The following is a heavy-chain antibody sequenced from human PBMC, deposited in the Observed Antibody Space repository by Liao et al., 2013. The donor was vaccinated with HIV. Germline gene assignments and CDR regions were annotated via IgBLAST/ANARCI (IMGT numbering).Heavy chain of an antibody. J-gene: IGHJ5*02. V-gene: IGHV4-61*02. CDR3: ARAVGVVVPAARGYLFDP. CDR1: GGSISSGSYY. Sequence: QVQLQESGPGLVKPSQTLSLTCTVSGGSISSGSYYWSWIRQPAGKGLEWIGRIYTSGSTNYNPSLKSRVTISVDTSKNQFSLKLSSVTAADTAVYYCARAVGVVVPAARGYLFDPWGQGTLVTVSS. D-gene: IGHD2-2*01. CDR2: IYTSGST.